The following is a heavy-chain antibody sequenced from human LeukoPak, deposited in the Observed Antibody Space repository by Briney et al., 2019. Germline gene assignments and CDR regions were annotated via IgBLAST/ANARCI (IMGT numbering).Heavy chain of an antibody. CDR1: GFTFSSHW. Sequence: GGSLRLSCAASGFTFSSHWMHWVRQAPGKGLEWVGRIKSKADGGTTDYAAPVKDRFTISRDDSKNTLYLQMNSLKTEDTAVYYCTTEHTLGKVGAIDYWGQGTLVTVSS. CDR3: TTEHTLGKVGAIDY. CDR2: IKSKADGGTT. V-gene: IGHV3-15*07. J-gene: IGHJ4*02. D-gene: IGHD1-26*01.